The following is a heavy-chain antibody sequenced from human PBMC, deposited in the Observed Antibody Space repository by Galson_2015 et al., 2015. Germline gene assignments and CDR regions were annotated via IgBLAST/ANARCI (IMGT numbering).Heavy chain of an antibody. Sequence: SLRLSCAASGFTFSSYAMSWVRQAPGKGLEWVSTIINSGGSTYYADSVKGRFTISRDNSKNTLSLQMNSLRAEDTAVYYCAKDRGYCTSSSCYHHFDFWGQGTLVTVSS. J-gene: IGHJ4*02. CDR3: AKDRGYCTSSSCYHHFDF. D-gene: IGHD2-2*01. V-gene: IGHV3-23*01. CDR2: IINSGGST. CDR1: GFTFSSYA.